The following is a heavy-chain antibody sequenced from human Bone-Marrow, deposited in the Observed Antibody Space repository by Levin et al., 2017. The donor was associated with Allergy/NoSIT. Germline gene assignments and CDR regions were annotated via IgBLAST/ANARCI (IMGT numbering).Heavy chain of an antibody. J-gene: IGHJ4*02. D-gene: IGHD1-26*01. V-gene: IGHV4-59*01. CDR1: GGSIRSSF. CDR2: LSSSGRT. CDR3: ARDKSGSYFSFEN. Sequence: PSETLSLTCTVSGGSIRSSFWSWIRQPPGQGLEWVGYLSSSGRTDYNPSLKSRVTISGDTSKNELSLKLRSVTAADTAVYFCARDKSGSYFSFENWVQGTLVTVSA.